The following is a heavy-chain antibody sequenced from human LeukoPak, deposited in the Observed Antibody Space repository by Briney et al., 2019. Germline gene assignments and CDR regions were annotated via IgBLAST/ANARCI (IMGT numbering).Heavy chain of an antibody. V-gene: IGHV4-61*02. CDR3: ARGGWYRLAGAFDI. CDR2: IYTSGST. Sequence: SETLSLTCTVSGGSISSGSYYWSWIRQPAGKGLEWIGRIYTSGSTNYNPSLKSRVTISVDTSKNQFSLKLSSVTAADTAVYYCARGGWYRLAGAFDIWGQGTMVTVSS. J-gene: IGHJ3*02. D-gene: IGHD6-19*01. CDR1: GGSISSGSYY.